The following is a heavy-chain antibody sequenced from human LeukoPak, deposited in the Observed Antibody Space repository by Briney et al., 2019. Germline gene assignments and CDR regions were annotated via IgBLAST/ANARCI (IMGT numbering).Heavy chain of an antibody. Sequence: GGSLRLSCAASGLTFSSYEMNWVRQAPGKGLEWVSYISSSGSIIYYADSVKGRFTISKDNAKNSLYLQMNSLRAEDTAVYYCARVGYFDSSGYLYVKGFDYWGQGTLVTVSS. D-gene: IGHD3-22*01. V-gene: IGHV3-48*03. CDR3: ARVGYFDSSGYLYVKGFDY. CDR1: GLTFSSYE. J-gene: IGHJ4*02. CDR2: ISSSGSII.